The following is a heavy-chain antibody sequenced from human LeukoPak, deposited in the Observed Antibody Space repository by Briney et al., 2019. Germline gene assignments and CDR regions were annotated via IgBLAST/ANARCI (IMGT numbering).Heavy chain of an antibody. CDR3: ARGLRYFDWLFL. D-gene: IGHD3-9*01. CDR1: GGTFSSYA. CDR2: IIPIFGTA. J-gene: IGHJ5*02. V-gene: IGHV1-69*06. Sequence: ASVKVSCKASGGTFSSYAISWVRQAPGQGLEWMGGIIPIFGTANYAQKFQGRVTITADKSTSTAYMELSSLRSEDTAVYYCARGLRYFDWLFLWGQGTLVTASS.